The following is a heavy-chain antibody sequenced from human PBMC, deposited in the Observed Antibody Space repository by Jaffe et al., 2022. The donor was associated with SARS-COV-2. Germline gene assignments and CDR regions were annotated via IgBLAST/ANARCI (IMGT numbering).Heavy chain of an antibody. Sequence: QITLKESGPTLVKPTQTLTLTCTFSGFSLSTTGVGVAWIRQPPGKTLEWLADDKRYNPSLRSRLTITKDTSKNQVVLTMTNVDPVDTGTYFCAHRRGSLGHFDYWGPGSLVTVSS. V-gene: IGHV2-5*01. CDR3: AHRRGSLGHFDY. D-gene: IGHD3-16*01. CDR1: GFSLSTTGVG. CDR2: DDK. J-gene: IGHJ4*02.